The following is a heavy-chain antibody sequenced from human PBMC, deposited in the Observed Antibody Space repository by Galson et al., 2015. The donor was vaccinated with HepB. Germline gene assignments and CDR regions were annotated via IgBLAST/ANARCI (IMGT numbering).Heavy chain of an antibody. Sequence: SVKVSCKASGYMFTSYAMHWVRQGPGQRLEWIGWIDAGNGNSTYSQKFQDRVTINRDTPASTAYMELSSLGSEDTAVYYCARDPYYGLFGGAFEIWGQGTMVTVSS. CDR1: GYMFTSYA. V-gene: IGHV1-3*01. D-gene: IGHD3-16*01. J-gene: IGHJ3*02. CDR3: ARDPYYGLFGGAFEI. CDR2: IDAGNGNS.